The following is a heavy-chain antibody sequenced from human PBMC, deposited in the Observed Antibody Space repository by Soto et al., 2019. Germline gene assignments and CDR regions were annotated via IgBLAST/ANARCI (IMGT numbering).Heavy chain of an antibody. CDR1: GFTFSSYS. D-gene: IGHD3-22*01. CDR2: ISSSSSTI. CDR3: AREVYYDSSGPFFDY. Sequence: GGYLRLSXADSGFTFSSYSMNWVRQAPGKGLEWVSYISSSSSTIYYADSVKGRFTISRDNAKNSLYLQMNSLRDEDTAVYYCAREVYYDSSGPFFDYWGQGTLVTVSS. J-gene: IGHJ4*02. V-gene: IGHV3-48*02.